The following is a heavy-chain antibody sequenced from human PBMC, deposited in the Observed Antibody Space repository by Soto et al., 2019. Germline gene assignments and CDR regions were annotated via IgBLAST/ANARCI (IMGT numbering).Heavy chain of an antibody. CDR2: ISYDGSNK. D-gene: IGHD3-10*01. Sequence: LRLSCPASGFTFSSYAMHWVRQAPGKGLEGVSIISYDGSNKYYADSVKGRFTISRDNAKNTLHLQMNSLRPEDTAVYYCARGGRITLVRGVPRYYGMDVWGQGTTVTVSS. V-gene: IGHV3-30-3*01. CDR1: GFTFSSYA. J-gene: IGHJ6*02. CDR3: ARGGRITLVRGVPRYYGMDV.